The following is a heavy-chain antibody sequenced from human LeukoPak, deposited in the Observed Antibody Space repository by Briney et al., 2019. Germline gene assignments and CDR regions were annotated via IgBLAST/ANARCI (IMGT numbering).Heavy chain of an antibody. V-gene: IGHV3-48*03. D-gene: IGHD3-3*01. J-gene: IGHJ6*03. CDR3: ARPYYDFWSGCPIMDV. CDR2: ISSSGSTI. CDR1: GFTFSSYE. Sequence: GGSLRLSCAASGFTFSSYEMNWVRQAPGKGLEWVSYISSSGSTIYYADSVKGRFTISRDNAKNSLYLQMNSLRAEDTAVYYCARPYYDFWSGCPIMDVWGKGTTVTVSS.